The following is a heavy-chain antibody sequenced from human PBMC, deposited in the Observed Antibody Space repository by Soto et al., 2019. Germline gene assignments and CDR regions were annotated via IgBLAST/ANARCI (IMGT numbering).Heavy chain of an antibody. CDR1: GFPFSDYY. V-gene: IGHV3-11*01. CDR3: ARRREGYHWPAQIFHF. J-gene: IGHJ4*02. Sequence: VGSLRLSCEGTGFPFSDYYMTCIRHAPGKGLEWVSYITGSGTNIFYTESVKGRFTISRDNTKNSVYLQMDSLRVEDTAVYFCARRREGYHWPAQIFHFWGQATQVTLSS. CDR2: ITGSGTNI. D-gene: IGHD6-13*01.